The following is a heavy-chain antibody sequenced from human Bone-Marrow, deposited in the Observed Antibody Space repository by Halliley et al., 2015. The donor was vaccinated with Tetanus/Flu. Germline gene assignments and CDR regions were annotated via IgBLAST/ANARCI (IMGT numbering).Heavy chain of an antibody. CDR3: ASRPQGDFHYGVFDF. CDR2: IYYRGST. D-gene: IGHD3-10*01. Sequence: GYIYYRGSTNYNPSLKSRVPISVDTSKNQISLNLSSVTAADTAVYYCASRPQGDFHYGVFDFWGQGTLVTVSS. V-gene: IGHV4-59*01. J-gene: IGHJ4*02.